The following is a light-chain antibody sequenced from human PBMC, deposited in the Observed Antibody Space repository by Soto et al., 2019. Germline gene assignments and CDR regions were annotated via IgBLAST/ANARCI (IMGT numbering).Light chain of an antibody. CDR2: GAS. V-gene: IGKV3-20*01. CDR3: QQDGSSPPVP. Sequence: EIVLTQSPGTLSLSPGERSTLSCRASQSVSSSYLAWYQQKPGQAPRLLIYGASSRATGIPDRFSGSGSGTDFTLTISRLEPEDFAVYYCQQDGSSPPVPFGGGTKAAI. CDR1: QSVSSSY. J-gene: IGKJ4*01.